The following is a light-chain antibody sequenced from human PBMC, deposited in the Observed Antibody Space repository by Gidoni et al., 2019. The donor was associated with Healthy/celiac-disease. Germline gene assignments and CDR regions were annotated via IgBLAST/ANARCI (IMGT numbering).Light chain of an antibody. Sequence: LVMTPSPATLSVSPGERATLSCRASQSVSSNLAWYQQKPGQAPRLLIYGASTRATGIPARFSGSGSGTEFTLTISSLQSEDFAVYYCQQYNNWPPLFGPGTKVDIK. V-gene: IGKV3-15*01. J-gene: IGKJ3*01. CDR1: QSVSSN. CDR3: QQYNNWPPL. CDR2: GAS.